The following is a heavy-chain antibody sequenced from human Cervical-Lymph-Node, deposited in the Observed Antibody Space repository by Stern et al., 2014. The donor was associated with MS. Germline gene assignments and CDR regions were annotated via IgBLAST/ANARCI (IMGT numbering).Heavy chain of an antibody. Sequence: QVQLVQSGAEVKKPGASVKVSCQASGYTFIDYTTNWVRQAPGQGLEWMGWINAGNGNTKYSQKLQGRVTITRDTSASTAYMELSSLTSEDTAVYYCAAMVRGVILDYWGQGTLVTVSS. J-gene: IGHJ4*02. CDR3: AAMVRGVILDY. D-gene: IGHD3-10*01. CDR1: GYTFIDYT. CDR2: INAGNGNT. V-gene: IGHV1-3*01.